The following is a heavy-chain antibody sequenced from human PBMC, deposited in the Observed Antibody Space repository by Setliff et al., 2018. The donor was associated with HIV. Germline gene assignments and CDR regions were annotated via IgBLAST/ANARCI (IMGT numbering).Heavy chain of an antibody. CDR3: AFSKQMATMAFDY. CDR1: GDSISSYY. V-gene: IGHV4-4*07. J-gene: IGHJ4*02. CDR2: FQSSGRT. Sequence: PSETLSLTCTVSGDSISSYYWNWIRQPAGKGLEWIGRFQSSGRTNYNPSLKSRVTMSVDTSKNELSLKLRSVTAADTAVYYCAFSKQMATMAFDYWGQGALVTVSS. D-gene: IGHD5-12*01.